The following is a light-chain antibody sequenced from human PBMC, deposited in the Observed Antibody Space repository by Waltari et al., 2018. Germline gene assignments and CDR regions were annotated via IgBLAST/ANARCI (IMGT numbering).Light chain of an antibody. CDR2: GAS. CDR1: QSVSRS. CDR3: QHYVRLPVS. Sequence: EIVLPQSPGTLSLSPGERAPLSCRASQSVSRSLAWYQQKPGQAPRLLISGASSRATGVPDRFSGSGSGTDFSLTISRLEPEDFAVYYCQHYVRLPVSFGQGTKVEIK. V-gene: IGKV3-20*01. J-gene: IGKJ1*01.